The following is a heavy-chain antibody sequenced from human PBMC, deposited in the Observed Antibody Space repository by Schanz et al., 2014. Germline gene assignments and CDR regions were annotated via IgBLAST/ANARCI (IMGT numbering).Heavy chain of an antibody. V-gene: IGHV1-8*02. D-gene: IGHD6-13*01. Sequence: QLMQSGSEVRKPGASVRVSCKASGYSFTDYAIHWVRQATGQGLEWMGWMNSKTGNTGYAQRFQTRVTLTRDTATGTVYMELSSLRSEDTAVYYCARDGEAAAGCDYWGQGTLVTVSS. CDR1: GYSFTDYA. CDR3: ARDGEAAAGCDY. J-gene: IGHJ4*02. CDR2: MNSKTGNT.